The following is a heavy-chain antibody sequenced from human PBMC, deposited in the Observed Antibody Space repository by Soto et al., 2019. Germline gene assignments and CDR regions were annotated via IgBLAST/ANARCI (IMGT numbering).Heavy chain of an antibody. J-gene: IGHJ4*02. CDR2: IYRRGTT. Sequence: QVQLQESGPGLVKPSGTLSLACAVFGASISDDNWWSWVRQPPGKGLEWIGEIYRRGTTNYNSSLESRVTISMDKSRNQISLKLSSVAAAASAIYYCARHVGVPGTRGFDYWGQGTLVTVSS. CDR3: ARHVGVPGTRGFDY. D-gene: IGHD6-19*01. V-gene: IGHV4-4*02. CDR1: GASISDDNW.